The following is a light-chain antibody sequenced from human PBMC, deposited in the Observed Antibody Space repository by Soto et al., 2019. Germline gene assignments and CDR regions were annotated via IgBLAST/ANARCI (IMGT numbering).Light chain of an antibody. CDR1: QSISNH. CDR2: AAS. V-gene: IGKV1-39*01. J-gene: IGKJ1*01. CDR3: QQSYSSPPT. Sequence: DMHMAHTPTSLATAVEEKGMITCRASQSISNHLNWYQQKPGKAPKLLIFAASSLQSGVPSRFSGSRSGPDFTLTISSLQPEDFATYYCQQSYSSPPTFGQGTKVDIK.